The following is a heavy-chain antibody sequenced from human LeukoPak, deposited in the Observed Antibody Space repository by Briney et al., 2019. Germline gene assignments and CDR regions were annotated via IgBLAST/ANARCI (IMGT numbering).Heavy chain of an antibody. CDR3: ARDRTVITVAGTVDY. CDR1: DFTFSNYA. CDR2: ISYDGSNK. J-gene: IGHJ4*02. V-gene: IGHV3-30-3*01. Sequence: PGGSLRLSCAASDFTFSNYAMHWVRQAPGKGLEWVAIISYDGSNKYYADSVKGRFTISRDNSKNTVYLQMNSLRAEDTAVYYCARDRTVITVAGTVDYWGQGTPVTVSS. D-gene: IGHD6-19*01.